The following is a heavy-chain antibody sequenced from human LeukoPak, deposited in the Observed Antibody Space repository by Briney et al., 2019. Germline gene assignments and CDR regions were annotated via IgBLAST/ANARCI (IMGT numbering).Heavy chain of an antibody. D-gene: IGHD6-19*01. V-gene: IGHV4-59*01. Sequence: SETLSLTCTVSGGSISSYYWSRIRQPPGKGLEWIGYIYYSGSTNYNPSLKSRVTISVDTSKNQFSLKPSSVTAADTAVYYCARDLGIAVAGNYYYYGMDVWGKGTTVTVSS. CDR1: GGSISSYY. CDR3: ARDLGIAVAGNYYYYGMDV. CDR2: IYYSGST. J-gene: IGHJ6*04.